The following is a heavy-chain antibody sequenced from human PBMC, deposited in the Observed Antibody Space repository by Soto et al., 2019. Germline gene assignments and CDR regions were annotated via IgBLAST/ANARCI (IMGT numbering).Heavy chain of an antibody. CDR2: IYWNDDK. CDR1: GFSLSSNAVG. V-gene: IGHV2-5*01. CDR3: AHGSGWLSDY. Sequence: QITLKESGLPLLKPTQTLTLTCTFSGFSLSSNAVGVNWIRQPPGKALEWLALIYWNDDKHYSPSLRSRVTITKDTSKNQVVLTMTNVDPVDTATYYCAHGSGWLSDYWGQGTLVTVSS. J-gene: IGHJ4*02. D-gene: IGHD6-19*01.